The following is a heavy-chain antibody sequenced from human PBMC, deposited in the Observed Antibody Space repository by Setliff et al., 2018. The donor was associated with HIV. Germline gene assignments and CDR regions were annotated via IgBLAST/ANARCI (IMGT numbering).Heavy chain of an antibody. Sequence: GESLKISCLASGFTFSTYSMNWIRHAPGKGLEWVAQISSSGFPIYYADSVRGRFTASRDNGKNSLFLQMNSLRAEDTAVYYCVRGTLDFWGQGNLVTVSS. CDR3: VRGTLDF. CDR2: ISSSGFPI. CDR1: GFTFSTYS. V-gene: IGHV3-48*01. J-gene: IGHJ4*02.